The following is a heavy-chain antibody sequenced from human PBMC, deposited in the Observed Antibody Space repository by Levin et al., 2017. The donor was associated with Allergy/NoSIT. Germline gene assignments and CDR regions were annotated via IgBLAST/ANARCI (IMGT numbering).Heavy chain of an antibody. V-gene: IGHV3-33*01. CDR2: VWHDESNK. CDR1: GFTFSNYG. Sequence: GESLKISCTASGFTFSNYGMHWVRQAPGKGLEWVAIVWHDESNKDYADSVKGRFTVSRDNSKNTMYLQMNSLRVDDTAVYYCSRELATFGVDPPVNWFDPWGQGTMVTVSS. CDR3: SRELATFGVDPPVNWFDP. J-gene: IGHJ5*02. D-gene: IGHD3-3*01.